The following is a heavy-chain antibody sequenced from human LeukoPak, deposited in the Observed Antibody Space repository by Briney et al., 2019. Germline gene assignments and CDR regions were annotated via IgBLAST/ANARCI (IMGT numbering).Heavy chain of an antibody. CDR3: ARAEGYYDSSGNDAFDI. Sequence: PGGSLRLSCAASGFTFSSYEMSWVRQAPGKGLEWVSYISSSGSTIYYADSVKGRFTISRDNSKNTLYLQMNSLRAEDTAVYYCARAEGYYDSSGNDAFDIWGQGTMVTVSS. V-gene: IGHV3-48*03. CDR1: GFTFSSYE. D-gene: IGHD3-22*01. J-gene: IGHJ3*02. CDR2: ISSSGSTI.